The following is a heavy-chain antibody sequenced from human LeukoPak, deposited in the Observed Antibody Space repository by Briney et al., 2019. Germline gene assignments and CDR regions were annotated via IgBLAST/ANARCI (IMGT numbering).Heavy chain of an antibody. Sequence: TGGSLSLSCEASGFIFDNYWMTWVRQAPGRGLEWVANLKEDGSVKQHADSVRGRFTVSRDNTESLVFLHMSSLKAEDSAVHYCARDERAGHYIYWGQGILVTVSS. J-gene: IGHJ4*02. CDR3: ARDERAGHYIY. V-gene: IGHV3-7*01. CDR1: GFIFDNYW. D-gene: IGHD4-11*01. CDR2: LKEDGSVK.